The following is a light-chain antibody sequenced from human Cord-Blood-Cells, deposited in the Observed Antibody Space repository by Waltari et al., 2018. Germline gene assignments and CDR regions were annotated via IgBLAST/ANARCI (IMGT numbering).Light chain of an antibody. CDR1: QRVSSN. J-gene: IGKJ4*01. CDR2: GAS. Sequence: DIVITQSPATLSASPGERPTLSCRASQRVSSNLAWYQQKPGQAPRLLIYGASTRATGIATRFSGSWSGKEFTITISSLQYEDVAVYYCQQNNKWPVTFGGGTKVEIK. V-gene: IGKV3-15*01. CDR3: QQNNKWPVT.